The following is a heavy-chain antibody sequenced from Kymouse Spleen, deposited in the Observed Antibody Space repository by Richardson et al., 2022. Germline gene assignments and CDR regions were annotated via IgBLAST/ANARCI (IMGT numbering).Heavy chain of an antibody. V-gene: IGHV3-23*04. J-gene: IGHJ6*02. D-gene: IGHD3-10*01. Sequence: EVQLVESGGGLVQPGGSLRLSCAASGFTFSSYAMSWVRQAPGKGLEWVSAISGSGGSTYYADSVKGRFTISRDNSKNTLYLQMNSLRAEDTAVYYCAKGITMVRGVIIYYYGMDVWGQGTTVTVSS. CDR2: ISGSGGST. CDR1: GFTFSSYA. CDR3: AKGITMVRGVIIYYYGMDV.